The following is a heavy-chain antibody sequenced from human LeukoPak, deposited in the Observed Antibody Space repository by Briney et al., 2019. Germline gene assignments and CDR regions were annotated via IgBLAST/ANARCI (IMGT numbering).Heavy chain of an antibody. CDR1: GFTFDDYG. CDR2: INWNGGST. V-gene: IGHV3-20*04. Sequence: GGSLRLSCAASGFTFDDYGMSWVRQAPGKGLEWVSGINWNGGSTGYADSVKGRFTISRDNAKNSLYLQMNSLRAEDTALYYCARGRDYYDSSGYYFEIDYWGQGTLVTVSS. CDR3: ARGRDYYDSSGYYFEIDY. D-gene: IGHD3-22*01. J-gene: IGHJ4*02.